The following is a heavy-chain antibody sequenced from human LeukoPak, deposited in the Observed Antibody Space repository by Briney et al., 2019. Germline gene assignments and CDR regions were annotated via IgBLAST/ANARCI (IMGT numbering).Heavy chain of an antibody. Sequence: GGSLRLSCAASGFTFSSYAMHWVRQAPGKGLEWVAVISYDGSNKYYADSMKGRFTISRDNSKNTLYLQVNSLRVEDTAVYYCAKFGDLDYWGQGTLVTVSS. CDR3: AKFGDLDY. J-gene: IGHJ4*02. CDR1: GFTFSSYA. D-gene: IGHD3-10*01. CDR2: ISYDGSNK. V-gene: IGHV3-30*18.